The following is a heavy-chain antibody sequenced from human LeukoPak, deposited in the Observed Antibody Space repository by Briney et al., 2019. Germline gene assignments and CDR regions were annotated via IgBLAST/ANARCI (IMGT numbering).Heavy chain of an antibody. J-gene: IGHJ4*02. CDR2: INQDGSAK. D-gene: IGHD4-23*01. V-gene: IGHV3-7*01. Sequence: QAGGSLRLSCAASGFTFSSYWMNWVRQAPGKGLEWVANINQDGSAKYYVDSVKGRFTFSRDNATNSLFLQMNSLRAEDTAVYYCARDVHGGAFDYWGQGTLVTVSS. CDR1: GFTFSSYW. CDR3: ARDVHGGAFDY.